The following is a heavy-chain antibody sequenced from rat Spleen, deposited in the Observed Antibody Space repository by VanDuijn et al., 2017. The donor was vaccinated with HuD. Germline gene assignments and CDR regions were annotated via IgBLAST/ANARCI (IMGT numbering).Heavy chain of an antibody. D-gene: IGHD1-2*01. Sequence: EVQLVETGGGSVQPGRSLKLSCVASGFTFSTYWMYWVRQAPGKGLEWVSSISSDGGITYYPDSVRGRFTISRDNAKSTLYLQMDSLRSEDTATYYCARHRIYYSSYIPFDYWGQGVMVTVSS. J-gene: IGHJ2*01. CDR3: ARHRIYYSSYIPFDY. CDR2: ISSDGGIT. CDR1: GFTFSTYW. V-gene: IGHV5-58*01.